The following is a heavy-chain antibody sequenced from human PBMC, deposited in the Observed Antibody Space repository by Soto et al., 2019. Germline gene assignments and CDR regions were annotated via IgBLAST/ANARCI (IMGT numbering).Heavy chain of an antibody. V-gene: IGHV3-15*07. CDR3: TTRMWIGSSGVFDY. J-gene: IGHJ4*02. CDR2: IKSKTDGGTT. D-gene: IGHD3-10*01. Sequence: PGGSLRLSCAASGFTFSNAWMNWVRQAPGKGLEWVGRIKSKTDGGTTDYAAPVKGRFTISRDDSKNTLYLQMNSLKTEDTAVYYCTTRMWIGSSGVFDYWGQGTLVTVSS. CDR1: GFTFSNAW.